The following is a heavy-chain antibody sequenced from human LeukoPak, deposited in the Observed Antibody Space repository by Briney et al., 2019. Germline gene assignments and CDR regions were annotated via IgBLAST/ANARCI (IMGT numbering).Heavy chain of an antibody. V-gene: IGHV4-31*03. CDR2: IYFSGSA. Sequence: PSETLSLTCTVSGGSISIGGYYWSWIRQNPWTGLERIGYIYFSGSAYYNPSLKSRVTISIDKSKNQFYLRLTSVTAADTAVYYCARHATTLEALDIWGQGTMVFVSS. CDR3: ARHATTLEALDI. CDR1: GGSISIGGYY. D-gene: IGHD1-7*01. J-gene: IGHJ3*02.